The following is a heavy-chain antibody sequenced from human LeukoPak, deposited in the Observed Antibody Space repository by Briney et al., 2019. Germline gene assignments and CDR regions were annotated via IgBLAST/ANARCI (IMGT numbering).Heavy chain of an antibody. CDR2: INPDGRDT. V-gene: IGHV3-7*01. CDR1: GFTFNRCW. Sequence: GGSLRLSCVVSGFTFNRCWMNWVRQAPGKGLEWVAHINPDGRDTYYVDSVQGRFTISRDNAQNSMYLQMNSLRVEDTAVYYCTSWGDTTAEYFQRWGQGTLVTVSS. J-gene: IGHJ1*01. D-gene: IGHD2-21*02. CDR3: TSWGDTTAEYFQR.